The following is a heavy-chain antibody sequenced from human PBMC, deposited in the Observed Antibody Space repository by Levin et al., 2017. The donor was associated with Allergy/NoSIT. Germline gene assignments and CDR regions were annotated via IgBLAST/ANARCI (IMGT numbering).Heavy chain of an antibody. CDR2: ISYDGSNK. V-gene: IGHV3-30-3*01. CDR1: GFTFSSYA. J-gene: IGHJ4*02. Sequence: GGSLRLSCAASGFTFSSYAMHWVRQAPGKGLEWVAVISYDGSNKYYADSVKGRFTISRDNSKNTLYLQMNSLRAEDTAVYYCARDGRIAVAGWDFDYWGQGTLVTVSS. CDR3: ARDGRIAVAGWDFDY. D-gene: IGHD6-19*01.